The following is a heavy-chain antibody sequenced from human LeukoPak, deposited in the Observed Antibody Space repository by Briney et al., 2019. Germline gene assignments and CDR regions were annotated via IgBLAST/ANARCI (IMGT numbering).Heavy chain of an antibody. CDR3: AKGGEMGNRETDY. J-gene: IGHJ4*02. CDR2: ITGSGGRT. Sequence: PGGSLRLSCAASGFTFSSYAMSWVRQAPGKGLEWVSAITGSGGRTYHADSVQGRFTISRDNSKNTLYLQMNSLRAEDTAVYYCAKGGEMGNRETDYWGQGTLVTVSS. V-gene: IGHV3-23*01. CDR1: GFTFSSYA. D-gene: IGHD1-26*01.